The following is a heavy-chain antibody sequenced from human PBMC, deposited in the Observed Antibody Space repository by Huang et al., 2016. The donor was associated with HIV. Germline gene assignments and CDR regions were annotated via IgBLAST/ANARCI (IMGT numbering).Heavy chain of an antibody. Sequence: QVQLVQSGAEVKTPGSSVKVSCKASGGTFSKYAISWVRPAPGQGLGWMGGIIPMFGTPNYARKFQGRVTITADDSTSTTYVEVSSLRSEDTALYYCARGQLGSYGDYDVLYWGQGTLVTVSS. J-gene: IGHJ4*02. CDR1: GGTFSKYA. D-gene: IGHD4-17*01. CDR2: IIPMFGTP. V-gene: IGHV1-69*13. CDR3: ARGQLGSYGDYDVLY.